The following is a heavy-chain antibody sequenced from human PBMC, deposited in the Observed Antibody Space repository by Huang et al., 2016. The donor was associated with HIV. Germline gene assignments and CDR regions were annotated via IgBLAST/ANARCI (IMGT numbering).Heavy chain of an antibody. V-gene: IGHV3-74*01. D-gene: IGHD2-2*01. CDR3: ARDPFAQHAFDI. Sequence: EVQLVESGGGLVQPGGSLRLSCAASGFTFSSYWMHWVRQTPGKGLGGVSRINTAGSSTSYADSVKGRFTISRDNAKNTLYLQMNSLRAEDTAVYYCARDPFAQHAFDIWGQGTMVTVSS. CDR1: GFTFSSYW. CDR2: INTAGSST. J-gene: IGHJ3*02.